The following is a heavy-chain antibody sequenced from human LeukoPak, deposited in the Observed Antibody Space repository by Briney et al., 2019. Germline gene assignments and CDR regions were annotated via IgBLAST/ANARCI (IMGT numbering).Heavy chain of an antibody. CDR3: ARGRFLEWLSRFDP. D-gene: IGHD3-3*01. CDR1: GFTFSSYS. CDR2: ISSSSSYI. J-gene: IGHJ5*02. Sequence: PGGSLRLSCVASGFTFSSYSMNWVRQAPGKGLEWVSSISSSSSYIYYADSVKGRFTISRDNAKNSLYLQMNSLRAEDTAVYYCARGRFLEWLSRFDPWGQGTLVTVSS. V-gene: IGHV3-21*01.